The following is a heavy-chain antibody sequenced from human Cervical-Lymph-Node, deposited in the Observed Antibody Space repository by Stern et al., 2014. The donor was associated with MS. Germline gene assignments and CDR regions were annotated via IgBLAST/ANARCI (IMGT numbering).Heavy chain of an antibody. CDR1: RFNFDDYA. D-gene: IGHD6-19*01. CDR3: AKDISSGRWEAQYYYGMDV. V-gene: IGHV3-9*01. Sequence: VPSGRSLRLSCAGSRFNFDDYAMHWVRQAPGRGLEWVSSISWNSGSMEYADSVKGRFTISRDNAKNSLYLQMDSLRVEDTAIYYCAKDISSGRWEAQYYYGMDVWGQGTTVTVSS. J-gene: IGHJ6*02. CDR2: ISWNSGSM.